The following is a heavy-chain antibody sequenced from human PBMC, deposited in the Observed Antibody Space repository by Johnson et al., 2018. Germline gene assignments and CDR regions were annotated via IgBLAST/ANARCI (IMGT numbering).Heavy chain of an antibody. CDR1: GFTFGDYA. CDR2: IRSKAYGGTT. D-gene: IGHD2-15*01. CDR3: TRDKLHGEGGGKGPYGMDV. Sequence: VQLVESGGGLVKPGRSLRLSCTASGFTFGDYAMSWFRQAPGKGLEWVGFIRSKAYGGTTESAASVEGRFTISKDDSKSSAYLQINSLKNEDTAVNYCTRDKLHGEGGGKGPYGMDVWGQGTTVTVSS. V-gene: IGHV3-49*05. J-gene: IGHJ6*02.